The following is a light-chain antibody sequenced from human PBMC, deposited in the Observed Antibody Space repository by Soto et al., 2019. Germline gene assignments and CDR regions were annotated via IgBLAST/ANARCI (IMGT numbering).Light chain of an antibody. V-gene: IGLV1-51*02. CDR3: GTWDSSLSVGV. CDR2: ENN. J-gene: IGLJ3*02. Sequence: QSVLTQPPSVSAAPGQKVTISCSGSSANIGNKYVSWYQQLPGTTPRLLIYENNKRPSGIPDRFSGSKTGTSATLGITGLQTGDEDDYYCGTWDSSLSVGVFGGGTQLTVL. CDR1: SANIGNKY.